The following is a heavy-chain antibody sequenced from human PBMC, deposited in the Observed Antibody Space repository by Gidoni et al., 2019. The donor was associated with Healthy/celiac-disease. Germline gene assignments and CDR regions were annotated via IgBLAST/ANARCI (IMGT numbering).Heavy chain of an antibody. V-gene: IGHV1-69*01. CDR3: ARGGRYCSGGSCYQGEYYYYYGMDV. Sequence: QVQLVQSGAEVKKPGSSVKVSCKASGGTFSSYAIRWVRQAPGHGLEWMGGIIPIFGTANYAQKFQGRVTITADESTSTAYMELSSLRSEDTAVYYCARGGRYCSGGSCYQGEYYYYYGMDVWGQGTTVTVSS. D-gene: IGHD2-15*01. CDR2: IIPIFGTA. J-gene: IGHJ6*02. CDR1: GGTFSSYA.